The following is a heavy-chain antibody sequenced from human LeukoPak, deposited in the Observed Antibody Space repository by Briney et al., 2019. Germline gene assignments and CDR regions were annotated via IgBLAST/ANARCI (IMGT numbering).Heavy chain of an antibody. D-gene: IGHD7-27*01. Sequence: ASVTVSCTASGYTFTTHDINWVRQATGQGLEWLGWMSPNSGDTGYAQKFQGRVTMTSDSSISTAYMELSSLRSEDTAIYYCVRTPPNWGFDYWGQGTLVTVSS. CDR2: MSPNSGDT. CDR1: GYTFTTHD. J-gene: IGHJ4*02. CDR3: VRTPPNWGFDY. V-gene: IGHV1-8*01.